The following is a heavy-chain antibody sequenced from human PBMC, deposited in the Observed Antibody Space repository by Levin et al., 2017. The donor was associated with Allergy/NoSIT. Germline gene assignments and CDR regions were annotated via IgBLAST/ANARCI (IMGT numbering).Heavy chain of an antibody. V-gene: IGHV1-18*01. J-gene: IGHJ6*02. D-gene: IGHD3/OR15-3a*01. CDR2: ISAYNGNT. CDR1: GYTFTSYG. Sequence: ASVKVSCKASGYTFTSYGISWVRQAPGQGLEWMGWISAYNGNTNYAQKLQGRVTMTTDTSTSTAYMELRSLRSDDTAVYYCARDDDFWNQSADYYYGMDVWGQGTTVTVSS. CDR3: ARDDDFWNQSADYYYGMDV.